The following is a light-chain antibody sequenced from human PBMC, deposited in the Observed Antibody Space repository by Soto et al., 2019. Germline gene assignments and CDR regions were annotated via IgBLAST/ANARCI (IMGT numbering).Light chain of an antibody. CDR3: QQRSNWPLYT. CDR1: QDVSSY. Sequence: EIVLTQSPATLSLSPGERATLSCRASQDVSSYLAWYQQKPGQAPRLLIYDASNRATGIPARFSGSGSGTDFTLTISSLEAEDFVIYYCQQRSNWPLYTFGQGTKLEIK. CDR2: DAS. J-gene: IGKJ2*01. V-gene: IGKV3-11*01.